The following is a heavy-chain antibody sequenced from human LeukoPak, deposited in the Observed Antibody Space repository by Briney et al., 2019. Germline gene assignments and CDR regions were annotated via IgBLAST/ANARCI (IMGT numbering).Heavy chain of an antibody. CDR2: TYYRSKWYN. CDR1: GDSLSSNSAA. CDR3: VGEGKDRYGSGTYAYFDY. D-gene: IGHD3-10*01. V-gene: IGHV6-1*01. J-gene: IGHJ4*02. Sequence: SQTLSLTCALSGDSLSSNSAAWNWIRQSPSRGLEWLGRTYYRSKWYNDYAVSVKSRITINPDTSKNQFSLQLNSVTPDDTAVYYCVGEGKDRYGSGTYAYFDYWGQGSLVTVSS.